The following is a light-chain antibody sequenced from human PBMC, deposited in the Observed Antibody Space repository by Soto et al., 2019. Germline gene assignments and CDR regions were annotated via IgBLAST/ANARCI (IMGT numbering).Light chain of an antibody. V-gene: IGKV1-5*03. CDR2: KAS. CDR1: QPMSTW. CDR3: QQYNSFPYT. Sequence: DIQMTQSPSTLSASVGDRVTITCRASQPMSTWLAWDQQKAGRAPNRLIYKASTLESGVPSRFSGSGSGTEFALTISRLQPDDFATYYCQQYNSFPYTFGHGTKLEIK. J-gene: IGKJ2*01.